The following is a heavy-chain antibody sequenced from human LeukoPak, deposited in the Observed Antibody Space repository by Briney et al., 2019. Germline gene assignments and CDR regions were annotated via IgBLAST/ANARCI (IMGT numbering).Heavy chain of an antibody. D-gene: IGHD5-12*01. V-gene: IGHV3-7*01. J-gene: IGHJ4*02. CDR2: IKQDGREK. Sequence: PGGSLRLSCVASGFTFSGYWISWVRQAPGKGLEWGANIKQDGREKYYVDSVKGRFTISRDNAKNSLFLQMNSLRAEDTAVYYCARDQGYGPYFDYRGQGTLVTVSS. CDR1: GFTFSGYW. CDR3: ARDQGYGPYFDY.